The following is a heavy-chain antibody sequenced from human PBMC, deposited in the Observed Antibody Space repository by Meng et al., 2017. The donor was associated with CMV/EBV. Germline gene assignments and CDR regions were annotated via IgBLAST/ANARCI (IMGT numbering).Heavy chain of an antibody. D-gene: IGHD2-2*02. CDR3: SSNSIVVVPAAIPDDAFDI. J-gene: IGHJ3*02. V-gene: IGHV3-38-3*01. CDR2: ISGGST. Sequence: GESLKISCAASGFTVSSNEMSWVRQAPGKGLEWVSSISGGSTYYADSVKGRFTISRDNAKNSLYLQMNSLRAEDTAVYYCSSNSIVVVPAAIPDDAFDIWGQGTMVTVSS. CDR1: GFTVSSNE.